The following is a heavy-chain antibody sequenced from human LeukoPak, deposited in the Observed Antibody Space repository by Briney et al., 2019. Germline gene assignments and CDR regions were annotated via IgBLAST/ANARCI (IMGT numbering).Heavy chain of an antibody. CDR3: ARHAGRIAAAFHFDY. Sequence: PETLSLTCTVSGGSISSYYWSWIRQPPGKGLEWIEYIYYSGSTNYNPSLKSRVTISVDTSKIQFSLKLSSVTAADTAVYYCARHAGRIAAAFHFDYWGQGTLVTVSS. CDR2: IYYSGST. CDR1: GGSISSYY. D-gene: IGHD6-13*01. J-gene: IGHJ4*02. V-gene: IGHV4-59*08.